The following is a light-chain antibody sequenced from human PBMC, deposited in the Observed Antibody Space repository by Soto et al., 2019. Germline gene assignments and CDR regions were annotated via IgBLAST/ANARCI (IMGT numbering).Light chain of an antibody. CDR3: QQYGSSIT. CDR1: QSVPRSY. V-gene: IGKV3-20*01. CDR2: GTS. J-gene: IGKJ5*01. Sequence: EIVFTHSPFTLSFQPLERATLSCRASQSVPRSYLAWYQQKPGQAPRLLIYGTSSRATGIPDRFSGSGSGTDFTLTISRLEPEDFAVFYCQQYGSSITFGQGTRLEIK.